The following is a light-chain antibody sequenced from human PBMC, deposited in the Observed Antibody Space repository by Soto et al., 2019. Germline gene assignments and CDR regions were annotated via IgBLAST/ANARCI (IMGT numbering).Light chain of an antibody. CDR1: QSISSY. CDR2: AAS. V-gene: IGKV1-39*01. CDR3: QQSYSTPGFT. Sequence: DIQMTQCPSSLSASVGDRVTITCRASQSISSYLNWYQQKPVKAPKLLIYAASSLQSGVPSRFSGSGSGTDFTLTISSLQPEDFATYACQQSYSTPGFTFGPGTKVDIK. J-gene: IGKJ3*01.